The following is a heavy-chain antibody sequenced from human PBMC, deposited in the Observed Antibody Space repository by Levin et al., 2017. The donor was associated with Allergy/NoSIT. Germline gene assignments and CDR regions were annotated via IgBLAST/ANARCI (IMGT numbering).Heavy chain of an antibody. CDR3: AKDRTTVTTLADY. D-gene: IGHD4-17*01. J-gene: IGHJ4*02. CDR2: ISYDGSNK. Sequence: LSLTCAASGFTFSSYGMHWVRQAPGKGLEWVAVISYDGSNKYYADSVKGRFTISRDNSKNTLYLQMNSLRAEDTAVYYCAKDRTTVTTLADYWGQGTLVTVSS. CDR1: GFTFSSYG. V-gene: IGHV3-30*18.